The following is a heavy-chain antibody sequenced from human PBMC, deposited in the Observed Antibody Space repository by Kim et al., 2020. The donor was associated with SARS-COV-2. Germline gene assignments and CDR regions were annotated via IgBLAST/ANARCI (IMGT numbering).Heavy chain of an antibody. J-gene: IGHJ4*02. D-gene: IGHD4-17*01. Sequence: SETLSLTCTVSGGSVSSGSYYWSWIRQPPGKGLEWIGYIYYSGSTNYNPSLKSRVTISVDTSKNQFSLKLSSVTAADTAVYYCARLGGTTGHFDYGGQGT. CDR2: IYYSGST. V-gene: IGHV4-61*01. CDR1: GGSVSSGSYY. CDR3: ARLGGTTGHFDY.